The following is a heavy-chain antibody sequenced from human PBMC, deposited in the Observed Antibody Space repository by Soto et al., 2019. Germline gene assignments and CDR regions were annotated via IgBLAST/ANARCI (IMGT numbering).Heavy chain of an antibody. V-gene: IGHV3-23*01. J-gene: IGHJ4*02. Sequence: GGSLRLSCAASGFTFSSYAMSWVRQAPGKGLEWVSAISGSGGSTYYADSVKGRFTISRDNSKNTLYLQMNSLRAEDTAVYYCAKDGHPTPSYDSSGYYYRYYFDYWGQGTLGTVSS. CDR2: ISGSGGST. CDR3: AKDGHPTPSYDSSGYYYRYYFDY. CDR1: GFTFSSYA. D-gene: IGHD3-22*01.